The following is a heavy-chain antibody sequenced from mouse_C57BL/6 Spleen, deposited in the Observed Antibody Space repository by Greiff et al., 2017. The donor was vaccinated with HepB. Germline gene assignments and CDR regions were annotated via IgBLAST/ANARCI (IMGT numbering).Heavy chain of an antibody. Sequence: VQLQQSGAELVKPGASVKISCKASGYAFSSYWMNWVKQRPGKGLEWIGQIYPGDGDTNYNGKFKGKATLTADKSSSTAYMQLSSLTSEDSAVYLCARLDTVVADWYFDVWGTGTTVTVSS. CDR2: IYPGDGDT. D-gene: IGHD1-1*01. V-gene: IGHV1-80*01. J-gene: IGHJ1*03. CDR1: GYAFSSYW. CDR3: ARLDTVVADWYFDV.